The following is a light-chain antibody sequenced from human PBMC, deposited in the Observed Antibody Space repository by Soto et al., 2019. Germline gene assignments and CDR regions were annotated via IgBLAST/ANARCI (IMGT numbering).Light chain of an antibody. CDR3: CAYAGSNTAV. CDR2: EST. CDR1: SSDGATYNL. J-gene: IGLJ2*01. V-gene: IGLV2-23*01. Sequence: QSALSQPASVSGSPGQSVTISCSGISSDGATYNLVSWYQQHPGKAPRLVIYESTERPSGVSNRFSGSRSGYMASLTISGLQAEDGADYYCCAYAGSNTAVFGGGTKLTVL.